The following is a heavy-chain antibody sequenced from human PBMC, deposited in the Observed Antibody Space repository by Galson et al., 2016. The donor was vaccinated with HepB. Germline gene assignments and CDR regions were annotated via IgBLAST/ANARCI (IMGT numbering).Heavy chain of an antibody. CDR3: ARVFTVVRGVTNTFYYYGMDV. D-gene: IGHD3-10*01. Sequence: SVKVSCKASGYTLTDYYIHWVRQAPGQGLEWMGWINPNSGGTNYAQKFQGRVTMTRDTSISTAYMELSGLTSDDTAVYYCARVFTVVRGVTNTFYYYGMDVWGQGTTVTVSS. CDR2: INPNSGGT. V-gene: IGHV1-2*02. CDR1: GYTLTDYY. J-gene: IGHJ6*02.